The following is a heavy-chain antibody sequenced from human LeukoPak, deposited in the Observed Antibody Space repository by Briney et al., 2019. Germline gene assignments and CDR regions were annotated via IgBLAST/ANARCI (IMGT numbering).Heavy chain of an antibody. V-gene: IGHV4-34*01. CDR2: INHSGST. Sequence: SETLSLTCAVSGASISSGGYSWSWIRQPPGKGLEWIGEINHSGSTNYNPSLKSRVTISVDTSKNQFSLKLSSVTAADTAVYYCARGGRYVGPPDIWGQGTMVTVSS. D-gene: IGHD3-9*01. CDR1: GASISSGGYS. J-gene: IGHJ3*02. CDR3: ARGGRYVGPPDI.